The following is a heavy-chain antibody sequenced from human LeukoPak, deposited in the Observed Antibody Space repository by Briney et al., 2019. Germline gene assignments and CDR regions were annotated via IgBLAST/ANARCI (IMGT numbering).Heavy chain of an antibody. CDR3: ARVVGYCGGDCFDY. D-gene: IGHD2-21*01. J-gene: IGHJ4*02. CDR1: GYTFTSYY. CDR2: INPSDGST. Sequence: WASVKVSCKASGYTFTSYYMHWVRQAPGQGLEWMGIINPSDGSTTYAQKFQGRVIMTRGTSTSTIYMDLSSLRSEDTAVYYCARVVGYCGGDCFDYWGQGTLVTVSS. V-gene: IGHV1-46*01.